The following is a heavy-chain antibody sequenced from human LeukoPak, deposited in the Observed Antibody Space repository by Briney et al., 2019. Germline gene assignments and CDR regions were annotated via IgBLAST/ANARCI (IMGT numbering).Heavy chain of an antibody. Sequence: GGSLRLSCAASGFTFSSYAMSWVRQAPGKGLEWVSAISGSGGSTYYADSVKGRFTISRDNSKNTLYLQMNSLRAEATAVYYCAKEAWATVTTRESITDYWGQGTLVTVSS. CDR1: GFTFSSYA. CDR2: ISGSGGST. V-gene: IGHV3-23*01. D-gene: IGHD4-17*01. J-gene: IGHJ4*02. CDR3: AKEAWATVTTRESITDY.